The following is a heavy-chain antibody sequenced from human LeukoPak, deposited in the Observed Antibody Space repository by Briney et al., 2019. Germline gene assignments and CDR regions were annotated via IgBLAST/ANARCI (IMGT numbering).Heavy chain of an antibody. CDR1: GFTFSSYS. D-gene: IGHD3-22*01. Sequence: GGSLRLSCAASGFTFSSYSMNWVRQAPGKGLEWVSSISSSSSYIYYADSVKGRFTISRDNSDNTLYLQMNSLRAEDTAVYYCAKDRPNYYGSNGHYYKLNGDCWGQGTLVTVSS. V-gene: IGHV3-21*04. CDR2: ISSSSSYI. CDR3: AKDRPNYYGSNGHYYKLNGDC. J-gene: IGHJ4*02.